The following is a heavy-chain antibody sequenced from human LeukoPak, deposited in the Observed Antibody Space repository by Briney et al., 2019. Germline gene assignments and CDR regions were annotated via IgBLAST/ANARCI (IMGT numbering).Heavy chain of an antibody. Sequence: GGSLRLSCAASGFTFSSYSMNWVRQAPGKGLEWVSSISSSSSSIYYADSVKGRFTISRDNAKNSLYLQMNSLRAEDTAVYYCARDRSRLTLNWNFDLWGRGTLVTVSS. J-gene: IGHJ2*01. V-gene: IGHV3-21*04. CDR3: ARDRSRLTLNWNFDL. CDR2: ISSSSSSI. CDR1: GFTFSSYS. D-gene: IGHD4-23*01.